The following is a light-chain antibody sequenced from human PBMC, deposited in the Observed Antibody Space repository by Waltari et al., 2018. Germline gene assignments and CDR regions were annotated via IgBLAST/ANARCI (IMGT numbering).Light chain of an antibody. CDR2: AAS. CDR3: QQSYSTLIFT. V-gene: IGKV1-39*01. CDR1: QSISSY. J-gene: IGKJ3*01. Sequence: DIQMTQSPSSLSASVGDRVTITCRASQSISSYLNWYQQKPGEAPKLPIYAASSLQSGVPSRFSGSGSGTDFTLTISSLQPEDFATYYCQQSYSTLIFTFGPGTKVDIK.